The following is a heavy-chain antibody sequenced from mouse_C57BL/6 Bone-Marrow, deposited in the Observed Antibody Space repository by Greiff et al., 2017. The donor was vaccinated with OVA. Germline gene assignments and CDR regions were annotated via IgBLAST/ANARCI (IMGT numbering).Heavy chain of an antibody. CDR2: IDPENGDT. Sequence: EVKVVESGAELVRPGASVKLSCTASGFNIKDDYMHWVKQRPEQGLEWIGWIDPENGDTEYASKFQGKATITADTSSNTAYLQLSSLTSEDTAVYYCTPYYYGSSSWYFDVWHRDHGHRLL. V-gene: IGHV14-4*01. CDR1: GFNIKDDY. CDR3: TPYYYGSSSWYFDV. J-gene: IGHJ1*03. D-gene: IGHD1-1*01.